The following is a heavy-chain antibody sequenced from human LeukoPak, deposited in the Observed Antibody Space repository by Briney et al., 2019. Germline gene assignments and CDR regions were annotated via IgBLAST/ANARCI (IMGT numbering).Heavy chain of an antibody. J-gene: IGHJ4*02. Sequence: SSETLSLTCTVSGVSISSYYWSWIRQPAGKGLEWIGRIYTSGSTNYNPSLKSRVTMSVDTSKNQFSLKLSSVTAADTAVYYCARDSSGYYYEGPFDYWGQGTLVTVSS. CDR3: ARDSSGYYYEGPFDY. CDR1: GVSISSYY. D-gene: IGHD3-22*01. V-gene: IGHV4-4*07. CDR2: IYTSGST.